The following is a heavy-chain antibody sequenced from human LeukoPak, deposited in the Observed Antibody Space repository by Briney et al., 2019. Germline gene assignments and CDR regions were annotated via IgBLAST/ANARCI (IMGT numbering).Heavy chain of an antibody. CDR2: ISGSGGST. V-gene: IGHV3-23*01. CDR3: ARGAGYCTSTSCHLWSDY. D-gene: IGHD2-2*01. J-gene: IGHJ4*02. CDR1: GFTFSSYA. Sequence: PGGSLRLSCAASGFTFSSYAMSWVRQAPGKGLEWVSAISGSGGSTYYADSVKGRFTISRDNSKNTLYLQMNSLRAEDTAVYYCARGAGYCTSTSCHLWSDYWGQGTLVTVSS.